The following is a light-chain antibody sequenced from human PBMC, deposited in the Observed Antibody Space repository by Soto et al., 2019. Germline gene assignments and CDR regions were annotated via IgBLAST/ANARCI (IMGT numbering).Light chain of an antibody. J-gene: IGKJ1*01. V-gene: IGKV1-39*01. Sequence: DIQMTQSPSSLSASVGDRVTITGRPSQSISNYLNWDQQKPGKAPNLLIFAASSLEGGVPSRFSGSGSGTDFALTISNLQPEDFAAYYCQHSHSIPRTFGQGTKVEIK. CDR2: AAS. CDR1: QSISNY. CDR3: QHSHSIPRT.